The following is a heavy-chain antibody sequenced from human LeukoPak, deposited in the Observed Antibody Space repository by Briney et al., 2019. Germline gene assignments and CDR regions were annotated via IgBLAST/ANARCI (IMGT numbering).Heavy chain of an antibody. CDR2: ISTTGSTI. D-gene: IGHD3-22*01. J-gene: IGHJ4*02. CDR3: ARDRSSSGYYPFDY. V-gene: IGHV3-48*02. Sequence: SXISTTGSTIYYADSVKGRFTISRDNAKNSLYLQMNSLRDEDTAVYYCARDRSSSGYYPFDYWGQGTLVTVSS.